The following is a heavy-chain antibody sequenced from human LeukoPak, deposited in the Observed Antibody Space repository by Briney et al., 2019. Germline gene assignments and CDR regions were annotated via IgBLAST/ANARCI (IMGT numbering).Heavy chain of an antibody. Sequence: SETLSLTCTVSGGSISSYYWSWIRQPAGKGLEWIGRIYTSGSTNYNPSLKSRVTISIDTSKNELSLRLTSVSAADTAVYYCARRVDTGHYYYAMDVWGQGTTVTVSS. J-gene: IGHJ6*02. CDR1: GGSISSYY. CDR2: IYTSGST. D-gene: IGHD5-18*01. V-gene: IGHV4-4*07. CDR3: ARRVDTGHYYYAMDV.